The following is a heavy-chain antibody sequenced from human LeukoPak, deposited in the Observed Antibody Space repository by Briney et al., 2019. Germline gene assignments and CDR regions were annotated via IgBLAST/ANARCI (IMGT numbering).Heavy chain of an antibody. D-gene: IGHD3-10*01. J-gene: IGHJ4*02. Sequence: GGSLRLSCAASGFTFSSYTMNWVRQAPGKGLERVSSITGTGYDIYYADSVRGRFTISRDNDKNSLFLRMNSLRAEDTALYYCTRDADPIELKDYWGQGSLVTVSS. CDR3: TRDADPIELKDY. V-gene: IGHV3-21*06. CDR2: ITGTGYDI. CDR1: GFTFSSYT.